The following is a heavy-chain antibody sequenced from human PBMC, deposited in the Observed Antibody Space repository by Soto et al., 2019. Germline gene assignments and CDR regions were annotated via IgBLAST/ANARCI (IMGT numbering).Heavy chain of an antibody. Sequence: RLSCAASGFTFSSYDMHWVRQATGKGLEWVSAIGTAGDTYYPGSVKGRFTISRENAKNSLYLQMNSLRAGDTAVYYCARATPYSESYYGRVPVYGMDVWGQGTTVTVSS. CDR1: GFTFSSYD. CDR2: IGTAGDT. V-gene: IGHV3-13*01. CDR3: ARATPYSESYYGRVPVYGMDV. D-gene: IGHD1-26*01. J-gene: IGHJ6*02.